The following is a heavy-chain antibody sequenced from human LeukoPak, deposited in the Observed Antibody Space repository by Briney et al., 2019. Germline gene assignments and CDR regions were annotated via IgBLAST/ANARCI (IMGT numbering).Heavy chain of an antibody. CDR3: AKGGGTYYFAY. D-gene: IGHD1-26*01. J-gene: IGHJ4*02. V-gene: IGHV3-23*01. CDR2: ISPSGGSA. Sequence: PGGSLRLSCAASGFTFSSCAMSWVRQAPGKGLEWVSTISPSGGSAYFADSVKGRFTISRDNSKNTLYLQMNSLRAEDTAVYYCAKGGGTYYFAYWGQGTLVTVSS. CDR1: GFTFSSCA.